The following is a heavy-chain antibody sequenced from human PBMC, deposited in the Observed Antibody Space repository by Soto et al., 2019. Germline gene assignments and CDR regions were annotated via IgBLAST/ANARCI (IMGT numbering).Heavy chain of an antibody. J-gene: IGHJ6*02. Sequence: QVQLQESGPGLVRPSQTLALTCTVSGGSISTDHYHWTWIRQTPGKGLEWIGYIHYSGSIHFNPSLQSRVSMSVDTSKNLFSLKLSSVTAADTAVYFCAREDDGGDRDYYGLDVWCQGTTVTVSS. CDR1: GGSISTDHYH. D-gene: IGHD2-21*02. V-gene: IGHV4-30-4*01. CDR3: AREDDGGDRDYYGLDV. CDR2: IHYSGSI.